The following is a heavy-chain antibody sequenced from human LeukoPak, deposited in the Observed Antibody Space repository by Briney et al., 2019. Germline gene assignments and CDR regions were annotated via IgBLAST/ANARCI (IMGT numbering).Heavy chain of an antibody. V-gene: IGHV1-2*02. Sequence: ASVKVSCKASGYTFTGYYIHWVRQAPGQGLEWMGWINPSSGGTLYAQNFQGRVTMTRHTSISTAYMELSGLRSDDTAVYFCARSPDYSRFDYWGRGTLVTVS. CDR3: ARSPDYSRFDY. CDR1: GYTFTGYY. CDR2: INPSSGGT. D-gene: IGHD4-11*01. J-gene: IGHJ4*02.